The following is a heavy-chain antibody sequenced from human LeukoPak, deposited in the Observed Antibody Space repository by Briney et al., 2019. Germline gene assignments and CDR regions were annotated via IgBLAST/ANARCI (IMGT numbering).Heavy chain of an antibody. V-gene: IGHV4-34*01. Sequence: SETLSLTCAVYGGSFSSYYWSWIRQPPGKGLEWIWEINHSGSTNYNPSLKSRVTISIDTSKNQFSLKLSSVTAADTAVYYCARELERGFDPWGQGTLVTVSS. CDR1: GGSFSSYY. CDR3: ARELERGFDP. D-gene: IGHD1-1*01. J-gene: IGHJ5*02. CDR2: INHSGST.